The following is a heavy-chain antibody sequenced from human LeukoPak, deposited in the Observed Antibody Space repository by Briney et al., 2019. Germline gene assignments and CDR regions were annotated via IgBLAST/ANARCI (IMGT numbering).Heavy chain of an antibody. CDR1: GFTFSSYA. CDR2: ISSSSSYI. CDR3: ARPQGIVVVPAATPFDY. D-gene: IGHD2-2*01. Sequence: GGSLRLSCAASGFTFSSYAMSWVRQAPGKGLEWVSSISSSSSYIYYADSVKGRFTISRDNAKNSLYLQMNSLRAEDTAVYYCARPQGIVVVPAATPFDYWGQGTLVTVSS. V-gene: IGHV3-21*01. J-gene: IGHJ4*02.